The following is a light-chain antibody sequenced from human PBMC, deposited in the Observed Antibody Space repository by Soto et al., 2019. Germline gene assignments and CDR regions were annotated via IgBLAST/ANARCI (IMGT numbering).Light chain of an antibody. V-gene: IGLV1-40*01. CDR2: GNN. Sequence: QSVLTQPPSVSGAQGQRVTISCTGSSSDIGAHYDVHWYQQLPGTAPKLLIYGNNNRPSGVPDRFSGSKSGTSASLAITGLQAEDEADYYCQSYDSSLSGWVFGGGTKLTVL. CDR3: QSYDSSLSGWV. J-gene: IGLJ3*02. CDR1: SSDIGAHYD.